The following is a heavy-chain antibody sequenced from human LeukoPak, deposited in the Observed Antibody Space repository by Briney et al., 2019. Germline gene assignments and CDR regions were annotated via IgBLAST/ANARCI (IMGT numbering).Heavy chain of an antibody. CDR1: GFTFSTYA. Sequence: GGSLRLSCAASGFTFSTYAMNWVRQAPGKGLEWVSAISGSGGSTYYGNSVKGRFTISRDNAKNSLYLQMNSLRAEDTAVYYCARIWNYLVGIFEYWGEGTLVTVSS. CDR3: ARIWNYLVGIFEY. D-gene: IGHD1-7*01. CDR2: ISGSGGST. V-gene: IGHV3-23*01. J-gene: IGHJ4*02.